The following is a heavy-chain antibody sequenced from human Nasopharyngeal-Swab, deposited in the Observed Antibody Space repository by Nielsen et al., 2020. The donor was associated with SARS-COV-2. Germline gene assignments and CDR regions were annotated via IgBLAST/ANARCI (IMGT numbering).Heavy chain of an antibody. CDR3: ARGLSILTGYYPFYYYGMDV. Sequence: SETLSLTCAVYGGSSSGYYWSWIRQPPGKGLEWIGEINHSGSTNYNPSLKSRVTISVDTSKNQFSLKLSSVTAADTAVYYCARGLSILTGYYPFYYYGMDVWGQGTTVTVSS. CDR2: INHSGST. V-gene: IGHV4-34*01. D-gene: IGHD3-9*01. J-gene: IGHJ6*02. CDR1: GGSSSGYY.